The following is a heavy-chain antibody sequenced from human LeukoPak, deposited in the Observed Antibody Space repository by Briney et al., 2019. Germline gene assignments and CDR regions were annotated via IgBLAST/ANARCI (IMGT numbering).Heavy chain of an antibody. Sequence: PGGSLRLSCAASGFTFSSYWMSWVRQAPGKGLEWVANIKQDGSEKYYVDSVKGRFTISRDNAKNSLYLQMNSLRAEDTAVYYCARGRYKQWLVPDAFDYWGQGTLVTVSS. J-gene: IGHJ4*02. V-gene: IGHV3-7*01. CDR1: GFTFSSYW. D-gene: IGHD6-19*01. CDR2: IKQDGSEK. CDR3: ARGRYKQWLVPDAFDY.